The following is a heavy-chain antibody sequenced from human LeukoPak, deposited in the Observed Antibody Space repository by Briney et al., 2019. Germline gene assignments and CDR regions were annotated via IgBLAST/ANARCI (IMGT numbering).Heavy chain of an antibody. CDR2: IYYSGST. D-gene: IGHD1-1*01. J-gene: IGHJ4*02. V-gene: IGHV4-39*01. CDR1: GGSISSSSYY. Sequence: SETLSLTCTVSGGSISSSSYYWGWIRQPPGKGLEWIGSIYYSGSTYYNSSLKSRVTISVDTSKNQFSLKLSSVTAADTAVYYCARHVRGTTRNYYFDYWGQGTLVTVSS. CDR3: ARHVRGTTRNYYFDY.